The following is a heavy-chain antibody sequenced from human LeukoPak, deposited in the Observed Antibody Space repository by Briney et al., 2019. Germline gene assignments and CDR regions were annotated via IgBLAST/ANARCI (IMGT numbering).Heavy chain of an antibody. D-gene: IGHD3-16*01. CDR2: IYYSGST. V-gene: IGHV4-39*07. Sequence: EWIGSIYYSGSTYYNPSLKSRVTISVDTSKNQFSLKLSSVTAADTAVYYCARDRGYAYFIDYWGQGTRVTVSS. CDR3: ARDRGYAYFIDY. J-gene: IGHJ4*02.